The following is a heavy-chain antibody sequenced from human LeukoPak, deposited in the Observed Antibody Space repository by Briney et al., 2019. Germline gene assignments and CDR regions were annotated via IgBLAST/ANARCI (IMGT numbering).Heavy chain of an antibody. CDR3: ARGRFLEREIATTATPYMDV. J-gene: IGHJ6*03. CDR2: IIPIFGTA. Sequence: SVTLSCKASGGTFSSYAIGAVRQAPGERLECMGGIIPIFGTANYAQKFQGRVTITTEESTSTAYMELSSPRSEDTAVYYCARGRFLEREIATTATPYMDVWGKGTTVTVSS. V-gene: IGHV1-69*05. CDR1: GGTFSSYA. D-gene: IGHD3-3*01.